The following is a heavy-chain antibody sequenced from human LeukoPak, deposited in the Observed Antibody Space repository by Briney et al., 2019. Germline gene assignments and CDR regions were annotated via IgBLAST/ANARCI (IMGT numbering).Heavy chain of an antibody. CDR1: GGSLSSSCYY. J-gene: IGHJ4*02. CDR3: ARHFYSANYYFDY. D-gene: IGHD4-11*01. CDR2: IYYSGST. V-gene: IGHV4-39*01. Sequence: SETLSLTCTVSGGSLSSSCYYWGWIRQPPGKGLEWIGSIYYSGSTYYNPSLKSRVTISVDTSNNQFSLKLSSVTAADTAVFYCARHFYSANYYFDYWGQGTLVTVSS.